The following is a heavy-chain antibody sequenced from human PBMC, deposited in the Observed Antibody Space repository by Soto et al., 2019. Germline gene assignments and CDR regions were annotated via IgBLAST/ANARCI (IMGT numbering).Heavy chain of an antibody. CDR2: IYSGGST. CDR3: ARTVMVRGATDAFDI. D-gene: IGHD3-10*01. CDR1: GFTVSSNY. J-gene: IGHJ3*02. V-gene: IGHV3-53*04. Sequence: GGSLRLFCAASGFTVSSNYMSWVRQAPGKGLEWVSVIYSGGSTYYADSVKGRFTISRHNSKNTLYLQMNSLRAEDTAVYYCARTVMVRGATDAFDIWAKGQWSPSPQ.